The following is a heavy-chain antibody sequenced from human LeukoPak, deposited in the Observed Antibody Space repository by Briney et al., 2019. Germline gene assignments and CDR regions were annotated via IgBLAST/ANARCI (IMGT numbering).Heavy chain of an antibody. CDR1: GYTFTSDY. D-gene: IGHD2-2*01. CDR2: INPSGGST. V-gene: IGHV1-46*01. Sequence: ASVKVSCKASGYTFTSDYMHWVRQAPGQGLEWMGIINPSGGSTSYAQKFQGRVTMTRDTSTSTVYMELSSLRSEDTAVYYCARETGKPQLSHDAFDIWGQGTMVTVSS. J-gene: IGHJ3*02. CDR3: ARETGKPQLSHDAFDI.